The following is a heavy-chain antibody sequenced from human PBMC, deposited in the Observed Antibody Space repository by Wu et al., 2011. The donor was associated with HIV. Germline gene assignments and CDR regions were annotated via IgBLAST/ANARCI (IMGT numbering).Heavy chain of an antibody. D-gene: IGHD2-2*01. CDR3: ARGSGYSSNWYVY. CDR1: GYTFSNYG. J-gene: IGHJ4*02. CDR2: ISAHNGNT. Sequence: QVQLVQSGTEVKKPGASVKVSCKASGYTFSNYGISWVRQAPGQGLEWLGWISAHNGNTNYAQKLQGRVTMTTDTSTSTVYMEMRSLRSDGTAVYYCARGSGYSSNWYVYWGQGTLVTVSS. V-gene: IGHV1-18*01.